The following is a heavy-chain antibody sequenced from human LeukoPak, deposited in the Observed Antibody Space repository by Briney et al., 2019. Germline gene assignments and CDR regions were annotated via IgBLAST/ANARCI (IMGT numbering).Heavy chain of an antibody. Sequence: SETLSLTCIVSGGSISSSTYYWGWIRQPPGKGLEWIGSIYYSGSTYYTPSLKSRVTIFVDTSKNQFSLKLSSVTAADTAMYYCARQSNVDTAMITYYYYGMDVWGQGTTVTVSS. CDR2: IYYSGST. CDR3: ARQSNVDTAMITYYYYGMDV. D-gene: IGHD5-18*01. CDR1: GGSISSSTYY. J-gene: IGHJ6*02. V-gene: IGHV4-39*01.